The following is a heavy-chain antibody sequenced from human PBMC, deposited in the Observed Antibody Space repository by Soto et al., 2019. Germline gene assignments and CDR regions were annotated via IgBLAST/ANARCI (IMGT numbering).Heavy chain of an antibody. CDR2: IFYSDSF. D-gene: IGHD3-3*01. J-gene: IGHJ4*02. CDR1: GGSISMVGSN. CDR3: ARAPETPPIFGVVRPYFFDF. Sequence: QVQLQESGPGLVKSSQTLSLTCTVSGGSISMVGSNCSGIRHRQGKGLDGIGYIFYSDSFYYTPSLKGRVVILADTSKNQFTLKLSSVTDADTAVYYCARAPETPPIFGVVRPYFFDFWGQGTLVTVSS. V-gene: IGHV4-31*03.